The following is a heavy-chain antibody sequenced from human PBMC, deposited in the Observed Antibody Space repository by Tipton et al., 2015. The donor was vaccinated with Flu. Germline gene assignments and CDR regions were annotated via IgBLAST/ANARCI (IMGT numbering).Heavy chain of an antibody. J-gene: IGHJ6*03. V-gene: IGHV3-48*04. CDR1: GFTFSDYS. Sequence: SLRLSCAASGFTFSDYSMNWVRQAPGKGLEWISYITFSSDSIYYAESVKGRFTISRDDAKKSLYLQMSRLTAEDTAVYYCARRGITVVGAAWYYYMDVWGKGTTVTVSS. CDR2: ITFSSDSI. D-gene: IGHD3-3*01. CDR3: ARRGITVVGAAWYYYMDV.